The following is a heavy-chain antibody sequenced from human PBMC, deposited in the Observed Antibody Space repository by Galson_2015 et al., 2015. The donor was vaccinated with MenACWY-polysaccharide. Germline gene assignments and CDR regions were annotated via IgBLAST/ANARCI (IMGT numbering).Heavy chain of an antibody. CDR1: GLTFSSYG. J-gene: IGHJ4*02. CDR3: AKGAAHYGLGNYYDY. V-gene: IGHV3-23*01. CDR2: LSPTTGNT. Sequence: SLRLSCAGSGLTFSSYGMGWVRQAPGKGLEWVSGLSPTTGNTYYADSVRGRFTISRDNSKNTLYLQMDSLRAEDTALYYCAKGAAHYGLGNYYDYWGQGTQVTVSS. D-gene: IGHD3-10*01.